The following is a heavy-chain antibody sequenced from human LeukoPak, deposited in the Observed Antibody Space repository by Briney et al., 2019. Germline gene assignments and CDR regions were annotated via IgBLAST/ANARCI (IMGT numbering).Heavy chain of an antibody. Sequence: GGSLRLSCAASGFTFSAYSMNWVRQAPGRGLEWVSSISSSSRSIYNADSVKGRFTISRDNAKRSPYLQMNSLRAEDTAVYYCARDRDDDSSGSIDDAFDIWGQGTMVTVSS. CDR1: GFTFSAYS. D-gene: IGHD3-22*01. CDR2: ISSSSRSI. J-gene: IGHJ3*02. V-gene: IGHV3-21*01. CDR3: ARDRDDDSSGSIDDAFDI.